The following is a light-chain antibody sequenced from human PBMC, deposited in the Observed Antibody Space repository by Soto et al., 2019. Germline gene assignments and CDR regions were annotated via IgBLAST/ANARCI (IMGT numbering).Light chain of an antibody. CDR1: QSVSSY. V-gene: IGKV3-11*01. CDR3: QQRSNWIT. J-gene: IGKJ5*01. CDR2: DAS. Sequence: TPYRGTLSLSAEERTTLSCRASQSVSSYLAWYQQKPGQAPRLLIYDASNRATGIPARFSGSGSRKDFTLTISSLEPEEFAVYYCQQRSNWITFGQGTRLEIK.